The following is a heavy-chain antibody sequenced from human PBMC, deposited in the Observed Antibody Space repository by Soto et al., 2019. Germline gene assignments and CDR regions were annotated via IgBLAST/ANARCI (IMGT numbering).Heavy chain of an antibody. CDR2: INSDGSST. CDR1: GFTFSSYW. CDR3: ARASPLLWFGELNY. J-gene: IGHJ4*02. D-gene: IGHD3-10*01. Sequence: EVQLVESGGGLVQPGGSLRLSCAASGFTFSSYWMHWVRQAPGKGLVWVSRINSDGSSTSYADSVKGRFTISRDNAKNMLYLQMNSLRAEDTAVYHCARASPLLWFGELNYWGQGTLVTVSS. V-gene: IGHV3-74*01.